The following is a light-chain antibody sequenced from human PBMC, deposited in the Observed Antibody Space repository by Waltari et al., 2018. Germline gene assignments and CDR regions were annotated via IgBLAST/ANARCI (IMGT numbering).Light chain of an antibody. CDR2: GK. Sequence: SSELTQDPAVSVALGQTVRITCQGDILRRYYASWYQQKPGQAPVLVIYGKNRTSGIPDRYSGSSSGNTASLTITGAQAEDEADYYCDSRDSSGNHWVFGGGTKLTVL. CDR3: DSRDSSGNHWV. V-gene: IGLV3-19*01. J-gene: IGLJ3*02. CDR1: ILRRYY.